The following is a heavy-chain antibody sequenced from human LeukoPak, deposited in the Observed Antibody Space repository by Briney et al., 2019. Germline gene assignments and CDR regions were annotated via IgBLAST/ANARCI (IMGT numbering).Heavy chain of an antibody. V-gene: IGHV1-24*01. CDR1: GYTLTELS. CDR3: ATGYGPMVQGVIIYY. CDR2: FDPEDGET. J-gene: IGHJ4*02. Sequence: ASVKVSCKVSGYTLTELSMHWVRQAPGKGLEWMGGFDPEDGETIYAQKFQGRVTMTENTSTDTAYMELSSLRSEDTAVYYCATGYGPMVQGVIIYYWGQGTLVTISS. D-gene: IGHD3-10*01.